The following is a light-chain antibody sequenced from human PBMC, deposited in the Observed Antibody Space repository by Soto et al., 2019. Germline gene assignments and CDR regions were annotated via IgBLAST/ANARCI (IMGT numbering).Light chain of an antibody. CDR2: GAS. CDR3: QQCNSSTRT. CDR1: QSISDT. Sequence: ETVMTQSPATLSVSPGGRATLSCRASQSISDTLALYQQKPGQAPRLLIYGASSRATGIPDRFSGSGSGTDITLTNSSLQAEDVAVYYCQQCNSSTRTCGQGTKVDNK. J-gene: IGKJ1*01. V-gene: IGKV3D-15*01.